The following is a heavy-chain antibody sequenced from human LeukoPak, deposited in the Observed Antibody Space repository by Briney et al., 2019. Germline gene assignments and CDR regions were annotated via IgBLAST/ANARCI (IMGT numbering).Heavy chain of an antibody. V-gene: IGHV3-23*01. CDR2: ITGSGGNT. Sequence: GGSLRLSCAASGFTFTNYVMSWVRQAPGKGLEWVSGITGSGGNTYYADSVKGRFTISRDNPKNSLYLQMNSLRAEDTAVYYCARGYYYALDGWGQGTTVTVSS. J-gene: IGHJ6*02. CDR1: GFTFTNYV. CDR3: ARGYYYALDG.